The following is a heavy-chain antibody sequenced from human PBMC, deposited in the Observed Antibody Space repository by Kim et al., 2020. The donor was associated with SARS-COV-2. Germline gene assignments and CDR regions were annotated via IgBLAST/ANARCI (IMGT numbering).Heavy chain of an antibody. CDR1: GYTFTSYY. D-gene: IGHD6-13*01. CDR2: INPSGGST. CDR3: ARDAEEQLVPFNVINYYYYYGMDV. V-gene: IGHV1-46*01. Sequence: ASVKVSCKASGYTFTSYYMHWVRQAPGQGLEWMGIINPSGGSTSYAQKFQGRVTMTRDTSTSTVYMELSSLRSEDTAVYYCARDAEEQLVPFNVINYYYYYGMDVWGQGTTVTVSS. J-gene: IGHJ6*02.